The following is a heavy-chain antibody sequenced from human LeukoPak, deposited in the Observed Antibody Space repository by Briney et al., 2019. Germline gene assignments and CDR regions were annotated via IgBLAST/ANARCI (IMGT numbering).Heavy chain of an antibody. CDR1: GYTFTSYG. V-gene: IGHV1-18*04. CDR3: ATSSSSWYYFDY. D-gene: IGHD6-13*01. Sequence: ASVKVSCKASGYTFTSYGISWVRQAPGQGLEWMGWISAYNGNTNYAQKLRGRVTMTTDTSTSTAYMELRSLRSDDTAVYYCATSSSSWYYFDYWGQGTLVTVSS. J-gene: IGHJ4*02. CDR2: ISAYNGNT.